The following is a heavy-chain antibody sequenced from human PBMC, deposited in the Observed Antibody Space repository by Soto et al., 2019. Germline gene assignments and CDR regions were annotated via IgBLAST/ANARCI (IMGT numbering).Heavy chain of an antibody. J-gene: IGHJ5*02. CDR1: GFSLRTSGVG. Sequence: QITLKESGPTLVKPTQTLTLTCIFSGFSLRTSGVGVGWIRQPPGKALEWLGFIYWNDDKRYSPSLKSRLTITKHTSKNQVVLTMTNMDPVDTATYYCAKSGSSGWYGWFDPSGQGTLVTVSS. V-gene: IGHV2-5*01. CDR3: AKSGSSGWYGWFDP. D-gene: IGHD6-19*01. CDR2: IYWNDDK.